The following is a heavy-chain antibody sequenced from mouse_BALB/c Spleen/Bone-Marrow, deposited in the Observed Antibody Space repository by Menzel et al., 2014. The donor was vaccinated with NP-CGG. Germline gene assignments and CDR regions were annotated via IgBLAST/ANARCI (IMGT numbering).Heavy chain of an antibody. D-gene: IGHD1-2*01. CDR2: ISSGGST. V-gene: IGHV5-6-5*01. Sequence: EVKLVESGGGLVKPGGSLKFSCAASGFTFSSYAMSWVRQTPEKRLEWVASISSGGSTYYPDSVKGRFTISRDNARNILYLQMSSLRSEDTAMYYCARVTTATGEDYWGQGTSVTVSS. CDR3: ARVTTATGEDY. CDR1: GFTFSSYA. J-gene: IGHJ4*01.